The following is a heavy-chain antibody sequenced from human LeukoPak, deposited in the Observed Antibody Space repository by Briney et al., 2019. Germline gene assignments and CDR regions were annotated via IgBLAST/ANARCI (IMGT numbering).Heavy chain of an antibody. CDR1: GGTFSSYA. D-gene: IGHD3-9*01. J-gene: IGHJ3*02. CDR3: ARGQLRYFDWLTCRDAFDI. Sequence: GASVKVSCKASGGTFSSYAISWVRQAPGQGLEWMGGIIPIFGTANYAQKFQGRVTITADESTSTAYMELSSLRSEDTAVYYCARGQLRYFDWLTCRDAFDIWGQGTMVTVSS. V-gene: IGHV1-69*13. CDR2: IIPIFGTA.